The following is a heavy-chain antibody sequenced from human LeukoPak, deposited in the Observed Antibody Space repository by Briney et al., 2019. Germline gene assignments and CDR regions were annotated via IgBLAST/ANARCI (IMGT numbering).Heavy chain of an antibody. V-gene: IGHV4-38-2*02. CDR3: ARDTPYGDPSEIPFDY. Sequence: SETLSLTCTVSGYSISSGYFWGWIRQPPGKGLEWIGSLYHSGINYYNPSLKSRVTISIDTSKNQFSLKLSSVTAADTAVYYCARDTPYGDPSEIPFDYWGQGTLVTVSS. CDR2: LYHSGIN. D-gene: IGHD4-17*01. J-gene: IGHJ4*02. CDR1: GYSISSGYF.